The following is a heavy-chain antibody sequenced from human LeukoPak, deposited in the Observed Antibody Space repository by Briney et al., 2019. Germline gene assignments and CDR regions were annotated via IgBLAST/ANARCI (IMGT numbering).Heavy chain of an antibody. CDR2: INHSGST. D-gene: IGHD6-19*01. Sequence: SETLSLTCAVYGGSFSGYYWSWIRQPPGKGLEWIGEINHSGSTNFNPSLKSRVTISVDTSKNQFSLKLCSVTAADTAVYYCAREPPGIAVAGTGTLDYWGQGTLVTVSS. V-gene: IGHV4-34*01. CDR1: GGSFSGYY. CDR3: AREPPGIAVAGTGTLDY. J-gene: IGHJ4*02.